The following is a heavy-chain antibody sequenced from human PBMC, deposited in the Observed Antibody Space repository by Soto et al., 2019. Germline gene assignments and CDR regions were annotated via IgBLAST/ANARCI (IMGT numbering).Heavy chain of an antibody. CDR2: LYDVDGS. D-gene: IGHD1-1*01. J-gene: IGHJ3*01. CDR1: GLTVSGKKY. V-gene: IGHV3-53*01. Sequence: GGSLRLSCAAFGLTVSGKKYVAWVRQAPGKGLEWVSALYDVDGSFYADSVKGRFTTSSDSSKTTVYLQMNGLRPDDTAVYYCASWHEREHAYDVWGQGTTVTVSS. CDR3: ASWHEREHAYDV.